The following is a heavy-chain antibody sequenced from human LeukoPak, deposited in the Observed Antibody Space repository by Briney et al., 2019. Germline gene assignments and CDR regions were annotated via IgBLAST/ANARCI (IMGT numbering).Heavy chain of an antibody. D-gene: IGHD3-22*01. V-gene: IGHV1-2*02. J-gene: IGHJ5*02. CDR1: GYTFTGYY. Sequence: GASVKVSCNTFGYTFTGYYMHWVRQAPGQGLEWMGWINPNSGGTNYAQKFQGRVTMTRDTSISTAYMELSRLRSDDTAVYYCASTPREYYYDSSGSPWGQGTLVTVSS. CDR3: ASTPREYYYDSSGSP. CDR2: INPNSGGT.